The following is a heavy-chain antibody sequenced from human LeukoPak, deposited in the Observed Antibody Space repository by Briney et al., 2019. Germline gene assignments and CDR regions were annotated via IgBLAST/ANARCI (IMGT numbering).Heavy chain of an antibody. V-gene: IGHV3-66*04. CDR2: IYSGGST. J-gene: IGHJ4*02. D-gene: IGHD3-10*01. Sequence: PGGSLRLSCAASGFTVSNNYMRWVRQAPGKGLEWVSLIYSGGSTYYADSVKGRFIISRDNGKNSLYLQMNSLRVEDTAVYYCAKLAKYFYGAETFYFFEHWGQGTPVTASS. CDR3: AKLAKYFYGAETFYFFEH. CDR1: GFTVSNNY.